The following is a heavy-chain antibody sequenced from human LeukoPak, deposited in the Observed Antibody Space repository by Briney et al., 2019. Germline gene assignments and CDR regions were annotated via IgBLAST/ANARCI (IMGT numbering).Heavy chain of an antibody. D-gene: IGHD6-13*01. CDR2: IWYDGSHK. CDR1: GFTFSSYG. CDR3: AREMGGIAVD. Sequence: GGSLRLSCAASGFTFSSYGMHWVRQAPGKGLEWVAVIWYDGSHKYYADSVKGRFTISRDNSENTLYLQMNSLRAEDTAVYYCAREMGGIAVDWGQGTLVTVSS. J-gene: IGHJ4*02. V-gene: IGHV3-33*01.